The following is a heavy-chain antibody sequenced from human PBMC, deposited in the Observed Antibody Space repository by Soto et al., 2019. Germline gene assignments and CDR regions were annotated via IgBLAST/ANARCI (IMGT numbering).Heavy chain of an antibody. J-gene: IGHJ5*02. D-gene: IGHD4-17*01. CDR3: ATDTLHYGDSPNWFDP. V-gene: IGHV1-3*01. CDR1: GYTFTSYA. CDR2: INAGNGNT. Sequence: ASVRVSCRASGYTFTSYAMQWVRQAPGQRLEWMGWINAGNGNTKYSQKFQGRVTITRDTSASTAYMELSSLRSEDTAVYYCATDTLHYGDSPNWFDPWGQGTLVTVSS.